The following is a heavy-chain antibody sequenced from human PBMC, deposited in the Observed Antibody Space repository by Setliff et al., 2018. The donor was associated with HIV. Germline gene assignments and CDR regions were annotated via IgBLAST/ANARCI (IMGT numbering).Heavy chain of an antibody. V-gene: IGHV1-69*06. CDR1: GGSFNSYA. CDR2: VVPIIGAA. J-gene: IGHJ4*02. D-gene: IGHD6-19*01. Sequence: SVKVSCKASGGSFNSYALDWVRQAPGQGLEWIGGVVPIIGAAKYVPKFQGRVTITADKSTNTAYMELNSLRLDDSAVYFCSRGIGVPGSPAGFWGQGTLVTVSS. CDR3: SRGIGVPGSPAGF.